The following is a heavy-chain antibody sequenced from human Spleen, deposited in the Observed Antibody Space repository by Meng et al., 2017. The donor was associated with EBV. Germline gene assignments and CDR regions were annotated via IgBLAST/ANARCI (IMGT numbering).Heavy chain of an antibody. CDR1: GFSLTTSGAG. D-gene: IGHD4/OR15-4a*01. CDR2: IYWDDDK. Sequence: QITLKESGPTLVKPPQTLTLTCTFSGFSLTTSGAGVGWIRQPPGKALEWLAQIYWDDDKRYNPSLRSRLTITKDTSKNLVVLTMTHMDPVDTATYYCGHSGGLWSYINFDYWGQGTLVTVSS. V-gene: IGHV2-5*02. CDR3: GHSGGLWSYINFDY. J-gene: IGHJ4*02.